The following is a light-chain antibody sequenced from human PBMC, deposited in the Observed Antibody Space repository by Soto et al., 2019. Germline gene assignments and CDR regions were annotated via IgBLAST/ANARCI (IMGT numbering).Light chain of an antibody. CDR2: DES. CDR3: QQRSNLPPGT. V-gene: IGKV3-11*01. CDR1: QGFXYH. Sequence: EIGLTQSPSTLSLSPGERATLSCRASQGFXYHFGWYQKKPGQAPRVLIXDESNRATGIPARFSGSGSGKDFTLAISSLEPEDFAGYYCQQRSNLPPGTFGGGTKVDIK. J-gene: IGKJ4*01.